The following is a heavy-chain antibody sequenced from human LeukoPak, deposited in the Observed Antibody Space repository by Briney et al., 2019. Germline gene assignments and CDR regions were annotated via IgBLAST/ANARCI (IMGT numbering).Heavy chain of an antibody. V-gene: IGHV3-20*04. J-gene: IGHJ4*02. CDR1: GFTFDDYG. D-gene: IGHD3-22*01. CDR2: INWNGGNT. CDR3: ARLDSGGYYSSSNFDC. Sequence: GGSLRLSCAVSGFTFDDYGMSWVRQAPGKGLEWVSGINWNGGNTGYADAVKGRFTISRDNAKNSLYLQMNSLRAEDTALYYCARLDSGGYYSSSNFDCWGQGTLVTVSS.